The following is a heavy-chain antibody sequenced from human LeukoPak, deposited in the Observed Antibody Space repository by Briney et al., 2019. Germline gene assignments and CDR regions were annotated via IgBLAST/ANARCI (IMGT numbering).Heavy chain of an antibody. V-gene: IGHV3-53*01. D-gene: IGHD6-19*01. J-gene: IGHJ4*02. CDR2: IYSGGST. CDR3: ARLDSSGWYSDY. CDR1: GFTVSSNY. Sequence: GGSLRLSCAASGFTVSSNYMSWVRQAPGKGLKWVAVIYSGGSTYYADSVKGRFTISRDNSKNTLYLQMNSLRAEDTAVYHCARLDSSGWYSDYWGQGTLVTVSS.